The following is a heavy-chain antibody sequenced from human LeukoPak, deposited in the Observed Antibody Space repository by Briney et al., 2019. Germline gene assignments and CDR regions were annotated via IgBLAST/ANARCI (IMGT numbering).Heavy chain of an antibody. CDR2: ISWNSGSI. J-gene: IGHJ4*02. V-gene: IGHV3-9*01. CDR3: AKARYYDSSGYLEH. D-gene: IGHD3-22*01. CDR1: GFTFDDYA. Sequence: PGRSLRLSCAASGFTFDDYAMHWVRQAPGKGLEWVSGISWNSGSIGYADSVKGRFTISRDNSKNTLYLQMNSLRAEDTAVYYCAKARYYDSSGYLEHWGQGTLVTVSS.